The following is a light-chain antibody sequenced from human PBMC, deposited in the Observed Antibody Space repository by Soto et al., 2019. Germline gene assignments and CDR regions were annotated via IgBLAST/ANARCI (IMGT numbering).Light chain of an antibody. CDR3: SSFTSSSVYV. CDR1: SSDVGGYNY. V-gene: IGLV2-14*03. J-gene: IGLJ1*01. CDR2: DVT. Sequence: QSVLTQPASVSGSPGQSITISCTGTSSDVGGYNYVSWYQHHPGKAPKLMIYDVTNRPSGVSNRFSGSKSGNTASLTISGLQAEDEADYYCSSFTSSSVYVFEIGTKVTVL.